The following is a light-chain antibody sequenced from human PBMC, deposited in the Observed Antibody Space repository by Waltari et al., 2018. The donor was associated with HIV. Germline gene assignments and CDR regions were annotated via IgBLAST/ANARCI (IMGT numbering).Light chain of an antibody. J-gene: IGLJ3*02. Sequence: QLVLTQSTSASASLGASVKLTCTLSSGHSSYAIAWHQQQPEKGPRYLMKLNSDGSHSKGDGIPDRFSGSSSGAERSLTISSLQSEDEADYYCQTWGTGVFGGGTKLTVL. V-gene: IGLV4-69*01. CDR3: QTWGTGV. CDR2: LNSDGSH. CDR1: SGHSSYA.